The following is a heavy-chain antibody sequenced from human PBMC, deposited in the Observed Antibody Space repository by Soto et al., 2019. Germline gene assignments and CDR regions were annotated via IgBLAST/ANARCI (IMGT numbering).Heavy chain of an antibody. D-gene: IGHD2-15*01. Sequence: EVQLLESGGGLAQPGGSLRLFCAASGFTFSLYAMSWVRQAPGKGLEWVTGISVSGASTYYADSVKGRFTISRDNSKNTLYLQMNSLRAEDTALYYCASMDRYCGRGTCSDYWGQGTLVTVSS. CDR3: ASMDRYCGRGTCSDY. V-gene: IGHV3-23*01. J-gene: IGHJ4*02. CDR2: ISVSGAST. CDR1: GFTFSLYA.